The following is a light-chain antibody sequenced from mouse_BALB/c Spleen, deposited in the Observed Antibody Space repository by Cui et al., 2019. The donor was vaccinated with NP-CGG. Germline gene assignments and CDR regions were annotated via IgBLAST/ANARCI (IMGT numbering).Light chain of an antibody. J-gene: IGLJ1*01. Sequence: QAVVTQESALTTSPGETITLTCRSSTGAVTTNNYANWVQEKSDHLFTGLIGGTKNRAPGVPARFSGSLIGDKVALTITGAQTEDEAIYFCALWYSNHWVFGGGTKLTVL. V-gene: IGLV1*01. CDR1: TGAVTTNNY. CDR2: GTK. CDR3: ALWYSNHWV.